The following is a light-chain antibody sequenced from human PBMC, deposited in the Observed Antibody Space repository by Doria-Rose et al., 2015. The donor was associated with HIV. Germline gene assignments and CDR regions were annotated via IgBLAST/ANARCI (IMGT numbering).Light chain of an antibody. CDR2: TAT. CDR3: QQTYSFPYS. Sequence: SLSASVGDRVTITCRASQGITSNLNWYQQKAGKAPKLLIFTATTLQSGVPSRFSGGGSGTDFTLTISSLQPEDFAAYYCQQTYSFPYSFGQGTKLDIE. V-gene: IGKV1-39*01. CDR1: QGITSN. J-gene: IGKJ2*01.